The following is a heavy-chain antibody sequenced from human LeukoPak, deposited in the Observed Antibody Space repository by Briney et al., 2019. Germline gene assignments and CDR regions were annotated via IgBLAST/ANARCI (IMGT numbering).Heavy chain of an antibody. CDR3: ARGGYSGYDNDY. D-gene: IGHD5-12*01. J-gene: IGHJ4*02. CDR2: MNPNSGNT. CDR1: GYTFTSYD. Sequence: ASVKVSCXASGYTFTSYDINWVRQADGQGLEWMGWMNPNSGNTGYAQKFQGRVTITRNTSISTAYMELSSLRSEDTAVYYCARGGYSGYDNDYWGQGTLVTVSS. V-gene: IGHV1-8*03.